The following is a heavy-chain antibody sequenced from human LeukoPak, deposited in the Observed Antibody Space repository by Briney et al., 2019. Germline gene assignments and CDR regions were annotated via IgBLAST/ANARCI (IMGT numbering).Heavy chain of an antibody. D-gene: IGHD3-3*01. Sequence: PSETLSLTCAVYGGSFSGYYWSWLRQPPGKGLEWIGEINHSGSTNYNPSLTSRVTISVDTSKNQFSLKLSSVTAADTAVYYCASRSVEWFLSGYYSGEGVSSYWGQGTLVTVSS. CDR2: INHSGST. CDR3: ASRSVEWFLSGYYSGEGVSSY. CDR1: GGSFSGYY. J-gene: IGHJ4*02. V-gene: IGHV4-34*01.